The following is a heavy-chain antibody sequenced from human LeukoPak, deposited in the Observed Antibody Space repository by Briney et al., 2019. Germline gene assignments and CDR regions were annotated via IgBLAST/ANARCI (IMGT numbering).Heavy chain of an antibody. CDR1: GFTFSRYW. CDR3: ARRAGAYSHPYDY. CDR2: INSEGSST. J-gene: IGHJ4*02. V-gene: IGHV3-74*01. Sequence: TGGSLRLSCAASGFTFSRYWMHGVRQDPGKALVWVSRINSEGSSTSYADSVKGRFTISRDNAKNTLYLQTNSLRAEDTAVYYCARRAGAYSHPYDYWGQGTLVTVSS. D-gene: IGHD4/OR15-4a*01.